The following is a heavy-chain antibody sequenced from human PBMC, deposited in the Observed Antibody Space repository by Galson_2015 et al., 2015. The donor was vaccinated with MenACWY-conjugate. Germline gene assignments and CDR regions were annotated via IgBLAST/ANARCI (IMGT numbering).Heavy chain of an antibody. V-gene: IGHV3-74*01. J-gene: IGHJ4*02. CDR3: ARGGFYESIDF. D-gene: IGHD5/OR15-5a*01. CDR1: GFTFSTFW. CDR2: INNDGTTT. Sequence: SLRLSCAASGFTFSTFWMFWVRQAPGKGLVWVSHINNDGTTTNYADSVKGRSTISRDNAKNTLFLQMNSLRAEDRAVYYCARGGFYESIDFWGQGTLVAVSS.